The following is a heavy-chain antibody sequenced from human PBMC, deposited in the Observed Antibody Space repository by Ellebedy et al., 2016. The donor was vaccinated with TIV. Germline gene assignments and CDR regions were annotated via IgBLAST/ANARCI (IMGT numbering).Heavy chain of an antibody. CDR1: GFTFSGSA. CDR2: IRSKANSYAT. V-gene: IGHV3-73*01. Sequence: GESLKISXAASGFTFSGSAMHWVRQASGKGLEWVGRIRSKANSYATAYAASVKGRFTISRDDSKNTAYLQMNSLKTEDTAVYYCTQPYKYYYYYMDVWGKGTTVTVSS. CDR3: TQPYKYYYYYMDV. J-gene: IGHJ6*03. D-gene: IGHD3-10*01.